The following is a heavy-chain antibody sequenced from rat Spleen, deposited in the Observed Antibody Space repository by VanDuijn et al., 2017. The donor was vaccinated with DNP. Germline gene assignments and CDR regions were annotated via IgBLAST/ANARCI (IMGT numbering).Heavy chain of an antibody. Sequence: EVRLVESGGALVQPGRSLKLSCAASGFIFSDYNMAWVRQTPKKGLEWFATISTNGGCTYYRDSVRGRFTISRDNAEDTLFLQMNSLRCEDTATYYWAREWDGYKIDYRGQGVMVTVSS. V-gene: IGHV5-7*01. D-gene: IGHD1-4*01. CDR2: ISTNGGCT. CDR3: AREWDGYKIDY. J-gene: IGHJ2*01. CDR1: GFIFSDYN.